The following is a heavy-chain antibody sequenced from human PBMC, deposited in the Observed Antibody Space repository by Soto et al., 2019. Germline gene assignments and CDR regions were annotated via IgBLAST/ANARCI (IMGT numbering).Heavy chain of an antibody. J-gene: IGHJ2*01. V-gene: IGHV3-23*01. CDR1: GFTFRSYA. CDR3: AKAPVGPDWYFDL. Sequence: DVQLLESGGGLVQPGGYLRLSCAASGFTFRSYAMSWVRQAPGKGLEWVSGISGSGISTHYADSVKGRFTVSRDNSKNTLYLQLNSLRAEDTAVYNCAKAPVGPDWYFDLWGRGTLVTVSS. CDR2: ISGSGIST.